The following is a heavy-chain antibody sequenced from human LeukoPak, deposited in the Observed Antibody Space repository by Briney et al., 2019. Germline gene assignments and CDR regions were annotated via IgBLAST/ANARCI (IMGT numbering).Heavy chain of an antibody. Sequence: HPGGSLRLSCAASGFTFRSYGMHWVRQAPGKGLEWVAVIWYDGSNKYYADSVKGRFTISRDNSKNTLYLQMNSLRAEDTAVYYCAKIDASSSWYSDYWGQGTLVTVSS. J-gene: IGHJ4*02. D-gene: IGHD6-13*01. V-gene: IGHV3-30*02. CDR2: IWYDGSNK. CDR3: AKIDASSSWYSDY. CDR1: GFTFRSYG.